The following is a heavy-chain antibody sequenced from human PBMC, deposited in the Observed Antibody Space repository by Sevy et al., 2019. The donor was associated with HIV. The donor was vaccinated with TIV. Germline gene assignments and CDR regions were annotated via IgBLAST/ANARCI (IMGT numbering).Heavy chain of an antibody. CDR2: ISGSGVIT. J-gene: IGHJ5*02. CDR1: GFTFNRHA. CDR3: AKDVDYDILTGPWNA. D-gene: IGHD3-9*01. V-gene: IGHV3-23*01. Sequence: GGSLRLSCAASGFTFNRHAMSWVRQAPGKGLEGVSGISGSGVITHYADSVRGRITISRDNSKNTLYLQMNSLRAEDTAKYYCAKDVDYDILTGPWNAWCQGTLVTVSS.